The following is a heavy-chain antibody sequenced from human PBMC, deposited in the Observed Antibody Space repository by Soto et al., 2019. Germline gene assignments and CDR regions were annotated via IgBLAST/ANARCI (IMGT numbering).Heavy chain of an antibody. J-gene: IGHJ6*02. D-gene: IGHD5-18*01. Sequence: PGESLKISCKGSGYSFTSYWIGWVRQMPGKGLEWMGIIYPGDSDTRYSPSFQGQVTISADKSISTAYLQWSSLKASDTAMYYCARPLNPYSYGYRGYYYGMAVCAQGTTVTVSS. CDR3: ARPLNPYSYGYRGYYYGMAV. CDR2: IYPGDSDT. CDR1: GYSFTSYW. V-gene: IGHV5-51*01.